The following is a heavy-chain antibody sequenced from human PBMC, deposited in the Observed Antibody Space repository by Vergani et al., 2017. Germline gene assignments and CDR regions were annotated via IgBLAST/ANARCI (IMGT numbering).Heavy chain of an antibody. Sequence: QVQLVESGGGVVQPGGSLRLSCAASGFTFNSYGMHWVRQAPGKGLEWVASIRSDESRRYYGDSMEGPFTISSDNSKNTLYLQMKGLRPEDTAVYYCAKEGGGYCSGGTCYPEYWGQGTLVIGSS. J-gene: IGHJ4*02. D-gene: IGHD2-15*01. CDR1: GFTFNSYG. CDR2: IRSDESRR. V-gene: IGHV3-30*02. CDR3: AKEGGGYCSGGTCYPEY.